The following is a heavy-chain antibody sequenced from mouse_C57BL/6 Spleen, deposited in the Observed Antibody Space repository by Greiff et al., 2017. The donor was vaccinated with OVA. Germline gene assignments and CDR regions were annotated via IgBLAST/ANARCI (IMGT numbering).Heavy chain of an antibody. J-gene: IGHJ1*03. CDR2: INPNNGGT. Sequence: ELPLQHSVPELVKPGASVTISCKASGYTFTDYYMNWVKQSHGKSLEWIGDINPNNGGTSYNQKFKGKATLTVDKSSSTAYMELRSLTSEDSAVYYCSHYYGSNDWYFDVWGTGTTVTVSS. V-gene: IGHV1-26*01. CDR3: SHYYGSNDWYFDV. D-gene: IGHD1-1*01. CDR1: GYTFTDYY.